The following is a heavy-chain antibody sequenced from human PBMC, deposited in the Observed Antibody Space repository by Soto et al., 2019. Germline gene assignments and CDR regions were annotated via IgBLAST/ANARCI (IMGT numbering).Heavy chain of an antibody. Sequence: EVQLVESGGGLVKPGGSLRLSCAASGFSISSAWMNWVRQAPGKGLEWVGRIKTKTQGETTDYPAPVKGRFTISRDGSKNTLYLQMNSLKMEDTAVYYCTTGSVEGYWGQGTLVTVSS. D-gene: IGHD3-3*01. CDR2: IKTKTQGETT. J-gene: IGHJ4*02. CDR1: GFSISSAW. V-gene: IGHV3-15*07. CDR3: TTGSVEGY.